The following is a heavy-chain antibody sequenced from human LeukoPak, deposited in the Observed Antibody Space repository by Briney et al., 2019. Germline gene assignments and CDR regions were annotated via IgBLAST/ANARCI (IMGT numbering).Heavy chain of an antibody. CDR3: ARDVFRRGYCSSTSCYTGNWFDP. D-gene: IGHD2-2*02. Sequence: ASVKVSCKASGYTFTGYYMHWVRQAPGKGLEWMGWINPNSGGTNYAQKFQGRVTMTRDTSISTACMELSRLRSDDTAVYYCARDVFRRGYCSSTSCYTGNWFDPWGQGTLVTVSS. J-gene: IGHJ5*02. CDR1: GYTFTGYY. CDR2: INPNSGGT. V-gene: IGHV1-2*02.